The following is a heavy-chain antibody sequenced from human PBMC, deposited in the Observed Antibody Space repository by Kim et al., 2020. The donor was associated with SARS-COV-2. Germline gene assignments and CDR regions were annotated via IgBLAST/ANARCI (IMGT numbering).Heavy chain of an antibody. D-gene: IGHD3-10*01. CDR2: ISSSGSTI. Sequence: GGSLRLSCAASGFTFSDYYMSWIRQAPGKGLEWVSYISSSGSTIYYADSVKGRFTISRDNAKNSLYLQMNSLRAEDTAVYYCAREEKITMVRGGIITVEVPDDYWGQGTLVTVSS. J-gene: IGHJ4*02. CDR1: GFTFSDYY. CDR3: AREEKITMVRGGIITVEVPDDY. V-gene: IGHV3-11*04.